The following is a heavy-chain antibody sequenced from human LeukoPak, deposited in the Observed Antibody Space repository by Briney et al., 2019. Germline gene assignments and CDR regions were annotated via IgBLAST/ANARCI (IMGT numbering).Heavy chain of an antibody. CDR1: GGSISSGGYS. CDR2: VYHSGST. D-gene: IGHD3-22*01. Sequence: SETLSLTCAVSGGSISSGGYSWSWIRQPPGKGLEWIGYVYHSGSTYYNPSLKSRVTITVDRSKNQFSLKLSSVTAADTAVCYCARLLNYYDSSGYYGTHFDYWGQGTLVTVSS. V-gene: IGHV4-30-2*01. CDR3: ARLLNYYDSSGYYGTHFDY. J-gene: IGHJ4*02.